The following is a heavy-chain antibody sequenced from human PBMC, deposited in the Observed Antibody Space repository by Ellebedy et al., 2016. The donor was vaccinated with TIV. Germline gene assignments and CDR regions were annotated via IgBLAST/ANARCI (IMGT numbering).Heavy chain of an antibody. CDR2: ISSSSSTI. J-gene: IGHJ4*02. V-gene: IGHV3-48*02. D-gene: IGHD3-10*01. CDR3: ATSTVARGSYSDY. Sequence: GGSLRLSCAASGFTFSSYSMNWVRQAPGKGLEWVSYISSSSSTIYSADSVKGRFTISRENAKNSLYLQMNSLRDEDTAVYYCATSTVARGSYSDYWGQGTLVTVSS. CDR1: GFTFSSYS.